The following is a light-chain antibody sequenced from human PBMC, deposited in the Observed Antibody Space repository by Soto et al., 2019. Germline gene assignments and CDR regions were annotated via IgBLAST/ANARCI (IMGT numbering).Light chain of an antibody. Sequence: EIVLTQSPGTLSLSPGERATLSFRASQTVYHGYLAWYQQKPGQAPRLLIYGASSRATGIPDRFSGSESGTDFTLTISRLEPEDFAVYYCQHYHSSLLWTFGQGTKV. CDR3: QHYHSSLLWT. J-gene: IGKJ1*01. CDR1: QTVYHGY. CDR2: GAS. V-gene: IGKV3-20*01.